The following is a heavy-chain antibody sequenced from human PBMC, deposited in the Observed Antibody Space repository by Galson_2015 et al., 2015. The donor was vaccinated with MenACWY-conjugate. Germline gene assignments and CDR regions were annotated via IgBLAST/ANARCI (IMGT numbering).Heavy chain of an antibody. Sequence: SLRLSCAASGFSVSSHSMNWVRQAPGRGLEWISYISSSSTSINYADSVKGRFTISRDNAKNSLYLQMNSLRDEDTAVYYCAKSMTILDYWGQGTLVTVSS. CDR2: ISSSSTSI. D-gene: IGHD4/OR15-4a*01. CDR3: AKSMTILDY. V-gene: IGHV3-48*02. J-gene: IGHJ4*02. CDR1: GFSVSSHS.